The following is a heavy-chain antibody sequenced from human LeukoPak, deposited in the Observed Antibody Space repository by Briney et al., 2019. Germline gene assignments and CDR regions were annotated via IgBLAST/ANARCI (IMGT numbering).Heavy chain of an antibody. J-gene: IGHJ4*02. Sequence: GGSLRLSCAASGFTFSNYGMSWVRQAPGKGLEWVSGISGSGGSTYYADSVKGRFTISRDNSKNRLYLQMNSLRAEDTAVYYCARGTMFPYYFDYWGQGTLVTVSS. CDR3: ARGTMFPYYFDY. CDR2: ISGSGGST. CDR1: GFTFSNYG. D-gene: IGHD3-10*02. V-gene: IGHV3-23*01.